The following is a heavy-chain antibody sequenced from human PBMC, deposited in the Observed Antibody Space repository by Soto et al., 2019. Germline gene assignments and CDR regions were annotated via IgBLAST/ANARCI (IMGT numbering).Heavy chain of an antibody. J-gene: IGHJ3*02. V-gene: IGHV3-48*04. CDR3: ARSSIAPGCAFDI. CDR1: GFTFSSYA. Sequence: PGGSLRLSCAASGFTFSSYAMHWVRQAPGKGLEWVSYISSSGSTIYYADSVKGRFTISRDNAKDTLYLQMNSLRAEDTAVYYCARSSIAPGCAFDIWGQGTMVTVSS. CDR2: ISSSGSTI. D-gene: IGHD6-6*01.